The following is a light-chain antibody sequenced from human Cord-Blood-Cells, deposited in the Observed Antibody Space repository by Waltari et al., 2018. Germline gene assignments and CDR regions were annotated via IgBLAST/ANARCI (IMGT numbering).Light chain of an antibody. CDR1: SSDVGGYNY. J-gene: IGLJ1*01. V-gene: IGLV2-14*03. Sequence: QSALTQPASVSGSPGQSITISCTGTSSDVGGYNYVSWYQQHPGKAPKPMIYDDSNRPSGVSNRFSGSKSGNTASLTISGLQAEDEADYYCSSYTSSSTLYVFGTGTKVTVL. CDR3: SSYTSSSTLYV. CDR2: DDS.